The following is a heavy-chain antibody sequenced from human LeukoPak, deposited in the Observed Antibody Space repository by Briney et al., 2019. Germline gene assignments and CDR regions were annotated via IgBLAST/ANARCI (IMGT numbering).Heavy chain of an antibody. D-gene: IGHD5-18*01. V-gene: IGHV3-21*01. CDR2: IGSSSSYI. J-gene: IGHJ4*02. CDR1: GFTFSSYS. Sequence: GGSLRLSCAASGFTFSSYSMNWVRQAPGKGLEWVSSIGSSSSYIYYADSVRGRFTISRDNAKNSLHLQMNSLRAEDTAVYYCAASTKHTAMVDYWGQGTLVTVSS. CDR3: AASTKHTAMVDY.